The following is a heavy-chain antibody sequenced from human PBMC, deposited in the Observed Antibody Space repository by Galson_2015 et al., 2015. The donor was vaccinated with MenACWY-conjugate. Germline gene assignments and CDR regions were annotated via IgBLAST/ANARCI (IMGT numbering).Heavy chain of an antibody. V-gene: IGHV3-74*01. D-gene: IGHD1-1*01. CDR2: IKADGSFS. J-gene: IGHJ4*02. Sequence: SLRLSCAASGFTFNNYWMNWVRQPPGKGLEWISYIKADGSFSNYADSVKGRFTISTDNAKNMVYLQMHGLGDEDTAVYFCARDNNWSFDSWGQGTLVTVSS. CDR3: ARDNNWSFDS. CDR1: GFTFNNYW.